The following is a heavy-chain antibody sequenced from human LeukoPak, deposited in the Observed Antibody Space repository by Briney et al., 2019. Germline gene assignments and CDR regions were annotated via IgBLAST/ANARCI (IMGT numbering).Heavy chain of an antibody. D-gene: IGHD2-2*02. J-gene: IGHJ5*02. V-gene: IGHV4-39*01. Sequence: KPSETLSLTCTVSGGSISSSSYYWGWIRQPPGKGLEWIGSIYYSGSTYYNPSLKSRVTISVDTSKNQFSLKLSSVTAADTAVYYCARRDIVVVPAAIRYNWFDPWGQGTLVTVSS. CDR2: IYYSGST. CDR1: GGSISSSSYY. CDR3: ARRDIVVVPAAIRYNWFDP.